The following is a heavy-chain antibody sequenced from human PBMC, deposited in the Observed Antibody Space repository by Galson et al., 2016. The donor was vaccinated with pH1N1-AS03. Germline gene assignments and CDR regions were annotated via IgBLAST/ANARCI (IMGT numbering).Heavy chain of an antibody. CDR1: GDSVSSNGAA. V-gene: IGHV6-1*01. Sequence: CAISGDSVSSNGAAWTWIRQSPSRGLEWLGRTFYRSHWYYDYAESVKSRITINPDTAKNHFSLQLNSVTPEDTAVYYCARGTYRGWVPIRGYFDLWGQGTLVTVSS. CDR2: TFYRSHWYY. J-gene: IGHJ4*02. CDR3: ARGTYRGWVPIRGYFDL. D-gene: IGHD1-1*01.